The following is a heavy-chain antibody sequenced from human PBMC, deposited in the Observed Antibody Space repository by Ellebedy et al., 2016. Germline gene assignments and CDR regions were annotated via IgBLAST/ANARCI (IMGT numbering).Heavy chain of an antibody. CDR1: GFTLTNYA. CDR2: ISYDGTNK. J-gene: IGHJ5*02. Sequence: GESLKISXAASGFTLTNYAMYWVRQAPGKGLEWVAVISYDGTNKYYTDSVKGRFTISRDNSKNSLYLQMNSLRGEDTALYYCARGVGGTSLNWFDPWGQGTLVTVSS. V-gene: IGHV3-30*04. CDR3: ARGVGGTSLNWFDP. D-gene: IGHD3-16*01.